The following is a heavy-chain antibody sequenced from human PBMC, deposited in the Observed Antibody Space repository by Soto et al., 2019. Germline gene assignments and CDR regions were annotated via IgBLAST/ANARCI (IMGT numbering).Heavy chain of an antibody. V-gene: IGHV3-33*01. CDR3: ARDRTFGDNKHNYMDV. J-gene: IGHJ6*03. D-gene: IGHD3-10*01. Sequence: QVQLVESGGGVVKPGRSLRLSCAASEFTFSRHGMHWVRRAPGKGLQWVGVIWSDGSNEVYADSVKGRFIISRDNSKNNLYLQMNSLRAEDTAVYYCARDRTFGDNKHNYMDVWGTGITVTVSS. CDR1: EFTFSRHG. CDR2: IWSDGSNE.